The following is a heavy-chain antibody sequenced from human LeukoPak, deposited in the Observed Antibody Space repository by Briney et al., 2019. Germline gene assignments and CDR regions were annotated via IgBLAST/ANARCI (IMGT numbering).Heavy chain of an antibody. J-gene: IGHJ4*02. D-gene: IGHD3-3*01. V-gene: IGHV3-66*02. CDR2: IYSGGST. CDR1: GFTVSSNY. CDR3: ARDLRLTTIFGVVSN. Sequence: PGGSLRLSGAASGFTVSSNYMSWVRRAPGKGLEWVSVIYSGGSTYYADSVKGRFTISRDNSKNTLYLQMNSLRPEDTAVYYCARDLRLTTIFGVVSNWGQGTLVTVSS.